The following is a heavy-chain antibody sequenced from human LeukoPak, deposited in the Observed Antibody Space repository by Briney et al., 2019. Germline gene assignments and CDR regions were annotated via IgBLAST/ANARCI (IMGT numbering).Heavy chain of an antibody. CDR3: ARVVYCSSTSCEVRRQYNWFDP. J-gene: IGHJ5*02. V-gene: IGHV1-18*01. CDR1: GYTFTSYG. CDR2: ISAYNGNT. Sequence: GASVKVSCKASGYTFTSYGISWVRQAPGQGLEWMGWISAYNGNTNYAQKLQGRVTMTTDTSTSTAYMELRSLRSDDTAVYYCARVVYCSSTSCEVRRQYNWFDPWGQGTLVTVSS. D-gene: IGHD2-2*01.